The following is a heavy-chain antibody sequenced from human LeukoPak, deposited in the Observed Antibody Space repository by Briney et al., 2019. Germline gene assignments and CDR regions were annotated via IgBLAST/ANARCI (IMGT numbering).Heavy chain of an antibody. J-gene: IGHJ4*02. CDR2: ISGSGGST. D-gene: IGHD2-2*01. V-gene: IGHV3-23*01. CDR3: AAWGYCSSTSRYAIDY. CDR1: GFTFSSYA. Sequence: GGSLRLSCAASGFTFSSYAMSWVRQAPGKGLEWVSAISGSGGSTYYADSVKGRFTISRDNSKNTLYLQMNSLRAEDTAVYYCAAWGYCSSTSRYAIDYWGQGTLVTVSS.